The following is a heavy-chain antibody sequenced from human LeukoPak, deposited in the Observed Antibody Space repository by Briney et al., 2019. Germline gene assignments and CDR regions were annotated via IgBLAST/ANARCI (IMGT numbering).Heavy chain of an antibody. CDR1: GFTFSSYS. J-gene: IGHJ4*02. CDR3: ARGGDGYGQFDY. D-gene: IGHD5-24*01. CDR2: ISSSSSTI. Sequence: GGSLRLSCAASGFTFSSYSMNWVRQAPGKGLEWVLFISSSSSTIYYADSVKGRFTISRDNAKNSLYLQMNSLRDEDTAVYYCARGGDGYGQFDYWGQGTLVTVSS. V-gene: IGHV3-48*02.